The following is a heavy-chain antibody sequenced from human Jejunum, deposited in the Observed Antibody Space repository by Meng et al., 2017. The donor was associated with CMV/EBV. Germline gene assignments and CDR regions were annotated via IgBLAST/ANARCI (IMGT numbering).Heavy chain of an antibody. Sequence: QGLLQESGKGLVQPPQTLSLTCSVSGGSIGSGDYYWSWIRQPPGKGLEWIGYIHDTGSTSHNPSLKSRVDISLGTSKNQFSLTLNSVTAEDTAVYFCARGSIFVSFDSWGQGTLVTVSS. V-gene: IGHV4-30-4*08. D-gene: IGHD3-3*01. CDR1: GGSIGSGDYY. CDR2: IHDTGST. CDR3: ARGSIFVSFDS. J-gene: IGHJ4*02.